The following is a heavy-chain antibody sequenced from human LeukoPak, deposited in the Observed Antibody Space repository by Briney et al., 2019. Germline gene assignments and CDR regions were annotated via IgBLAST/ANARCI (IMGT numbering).Heavy chain of an antibody. CDR3: ARRSPNYYFDY. CDR2: ISSSNNYI. CDR1: GFTFSNYN. V-gene: IGHV3-21*01. J-gene: IGHJ4*02. Sequence: GGPLRLSCAASGFTFSNYNMNWVRQAPGKGLEWVSSISSSNNYIYYADSAKGRFTISRDNAKNSLYLQMNSLRAEDTAVYYCARRSPNYYFDYWSQGTPVTASS.